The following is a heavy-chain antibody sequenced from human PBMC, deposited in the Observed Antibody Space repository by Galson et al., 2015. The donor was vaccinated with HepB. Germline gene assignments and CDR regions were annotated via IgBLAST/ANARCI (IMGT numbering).Heavy chain of an antibody. J-gene: IGHJ4*01. Sequence: SLRLSCAASGFTFSSYGMRWVRQAPGKGLEWVSSISGSGATTYYADSVKGRFTMSRDNSKNTVYLQMNSLRADDTAVYYCAKASVAGARSGFDYWGHGTLVTVSS. D-gene: IGHD6-19*01. CDR1: GFTFSSYG. V-gene: IGHV3-23*01. CDR3: AKASVAGARSGFDY. CDR2: ISGSGATT.